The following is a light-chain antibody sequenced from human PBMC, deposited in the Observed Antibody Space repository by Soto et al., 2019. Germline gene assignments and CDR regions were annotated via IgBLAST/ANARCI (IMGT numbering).Light chain of an antibody. CDR3: LQYASEPLT. CDR1: QSVAKNY. CDR2: GAS. V-gene: IGKV3-20*01. J-gene: IGKJ4*01. Sequence: ETVLTQSPGTLSLSPGERATLSCRASQSVAKNYLAWYQHKPGQGPRLLISGASIMATGIPDRFSGSGSGTDFTLTISRLQAEDFGVYYCLQYASEPLTFGGGTKVEI.